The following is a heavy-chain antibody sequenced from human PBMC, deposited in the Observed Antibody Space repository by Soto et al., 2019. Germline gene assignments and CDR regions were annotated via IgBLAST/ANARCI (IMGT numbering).Heavy chain of an antibody. J-gene: IGHJ4*02. D-gene: IGHD3-10*01. CDR1: GYTFTSYG. V-gene: IGHV1-18*01. CDR3: AREMVRGVGSDY. Sequence: QVQLVQSGAEVKKPGASVKVSCKASGYTFTSYGISWVRQAPGQGLEWMGWISTYNGNTKYAQKLQGRXXMXTXXSTSTAYMELRSLRSDGTAVFYCAREMVRGVGSDYWGQGTLVTVSS. CDR2: ISTYNGNT.